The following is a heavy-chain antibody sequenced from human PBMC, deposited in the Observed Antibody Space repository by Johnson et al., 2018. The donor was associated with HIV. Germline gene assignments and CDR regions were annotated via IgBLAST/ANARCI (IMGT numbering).Heavy chain of an antibody. Sequence: MQLVESGGGLVQPGGSLRLSCAASGFTFSSYWMSWVRQAPGKGLEWVANIKQDGSEKYYVDSVKGRFTISRDNAKNSLYLQMNSLRAEDTAVYYCAKAGYSIGWYRVLYSNDAFDIWGQGTMVTVSS. D-gene: IGHD6-19*01. CDR1: GFTFSSYW. V-gene: IGHV3-7*01. J-gene: IGHJ3*02. CDR2: IKQDGSEK. CDR3: AKAGYSIGWYRVLYSNDAFDI.